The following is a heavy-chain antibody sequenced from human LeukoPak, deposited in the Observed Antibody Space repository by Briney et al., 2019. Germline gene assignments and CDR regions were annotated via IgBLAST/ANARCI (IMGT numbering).Heavy chain of an antibody. CDR3: ATPQVSGWDFDY. J-gene: IGHJ4*02. Sequence: GESLKISCKGSGYRFTSYWIAWVRQLPGKGLEWMGSIYPGDSDTRYSPSFQGQVTISADKSITTAYLQWSSLKASDTAMYYCATPQVSGWDFDYWGQGTLVTVSS. V-gene: IGHV5-51*01. D-gene: IGHD6-19*01. CDR2: IYPGDSDT. CDR1: GYRFTSYW.